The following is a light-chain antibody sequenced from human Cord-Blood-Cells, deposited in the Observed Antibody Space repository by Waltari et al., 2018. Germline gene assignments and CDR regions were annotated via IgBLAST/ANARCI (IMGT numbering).Light chain of an antibody. V-gene: IGKV3-11*01. Sequence: EIVLTQSPANLSLSPGASATLSCRASQSVSSYLAWYQQKPGQAPRLLIYDASNRATGIPARFSGSGSGTDFTLTISSLEPEDFAVYYCQQRSNWPTFGQGTKVEIK. CDR1: QSVSSY. J-gene: IGKJ1*01. CDR3: QQRSNWPT. CDR2: DAS.